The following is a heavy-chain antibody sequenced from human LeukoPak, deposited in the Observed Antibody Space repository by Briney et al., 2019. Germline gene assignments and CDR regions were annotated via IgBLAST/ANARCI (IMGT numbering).Heavy chain of an antibody. CDR2: IYFSGST. D-gene: IGHD3-16*02. CDR1: GGSISSGDYY. J-gene: IGHJ4*02. CDR3: ARGPNYVWGSYQYFDY. Sequence: PSETLSLTCTVSGGSISSGDYYWSWIRQPPGKGREWIGYIYFSGSTYYNPSLKSRVTISVDTSKNQFSLKLSSVTAADTAVYYCARGPNYVWGSYQYFDYWGQGTLVTVSS. V-gene: IGHV4-30-4*01.